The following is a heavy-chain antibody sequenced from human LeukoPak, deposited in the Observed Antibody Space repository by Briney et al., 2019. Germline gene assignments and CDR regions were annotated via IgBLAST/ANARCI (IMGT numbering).Heavy chain of an antibody. CDR2: ISYSGNS. CDR3: ARDSSSWNYFDY. CDR1: GGSVSSGSYY. V-gene: IGHV4-61*01. Sequence: SETLSLTCTVSGGSVSSGSYYWSWIRQPPGKGLEWIGYISYSGNSNYNPPLKSRVTISFDTSKNQFSLKLSSVTAADTAVYYCARDSSSWNYFDYWGQGTLVTVSS. J-gene: IGHJ4*02. D-gene: IGHD6-13*01.